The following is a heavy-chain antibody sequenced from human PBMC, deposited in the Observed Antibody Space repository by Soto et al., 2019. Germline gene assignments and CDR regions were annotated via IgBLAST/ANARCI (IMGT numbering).Heavy chain of an antibody. Sequence: GASVKVSCKASGYTFTSYGIIWVRQAPGQGLEWMGWISAYNDNRNYAQKLQGRVTMTTDTSTSTAYMELRSLRSDDTAVYYCARDYYDSSGYPRLDFQHWGQGTLVTVSS. V-gene: IGHV1-18*01. CDR2: ISAYNDNR. CDR3: ARDYYDSSGYPRLDFQH. CDR1: GYTFTSYG. J-gene: IGHJ1*01. D-gene: IGHD3-22*01.